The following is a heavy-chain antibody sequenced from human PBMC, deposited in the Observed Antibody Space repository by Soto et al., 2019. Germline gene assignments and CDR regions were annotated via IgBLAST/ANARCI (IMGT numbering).Heavy chain of an antibody. J-gene: IGHJ4*02. D-gene: IGHD3-16*02. Sequence: QVQLVQSGAEVKKPGASVKVSCKASGYTFTSYGISWVRQAPGQGLEWMGWISAYNGNTNYAQKLQGRVTMTTDTSTSTAYMELRSLRSEDTAVYYCVRGGDYDYIWGSYRSDYFDYWGQGTLVTVSS. CDR2: ISAYNGNT. CDR1: GYTFTSYG. V-gene: IGHV1-18*01. CDR3: VRGGDYDYIWGSYRSDYFDY.